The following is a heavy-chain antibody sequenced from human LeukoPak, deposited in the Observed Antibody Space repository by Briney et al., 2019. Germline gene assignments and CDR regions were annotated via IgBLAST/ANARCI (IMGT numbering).Heavy chain of an antibody. D-gene: IGHD3-16*01. V-gene: IGHV4-39*01. CDR3: ARQGERLRLFDP. CDR1: GGSISNHSYY. Sequence: SETLSLTCTVSGGSISNHSYYWGWIRQPPGKGLEWIGCIYYRGNTYYNPSLKSRVTMSVHTSKSQFSLKLSSVTAADTAVYYCARQGERLRLFDPWGQGTLVTVSS. CDR2: IYYRGNT. J-gene: IGHJ5*02.